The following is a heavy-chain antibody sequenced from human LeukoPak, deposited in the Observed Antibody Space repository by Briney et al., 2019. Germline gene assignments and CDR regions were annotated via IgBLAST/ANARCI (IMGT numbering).Heavy chain of an antibody. CDR2: INPNNGGT. D-gene: IGHD5/OR15-5a*01. V-gene: IGHV1-2*06. CDR1: GYTFTGYY. CDR3: ARDSQVSADY. J-gene: IGHJ4*02. Sequence: ASVKVSCKASGYTFTGYYIHWVRQAPGQGLEWMGRINPNNGGTNYAQKFQGRVTMTRDTSITTAYMELTRLRSDDTAVYYCARDSQVSADYRGQGTLVTVSS.